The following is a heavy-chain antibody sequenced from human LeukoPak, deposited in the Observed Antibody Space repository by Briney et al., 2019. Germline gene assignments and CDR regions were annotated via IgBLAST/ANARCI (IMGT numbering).Heavy chain of an antibody. D-gene: IGHD5-18*01. V-gene: IGHV4-4*02. J-gene: IGHJ4*02. Sequence: PSETLSLTCAVSGVSISSNNWWIWVRQSPEKGLEWIGEIYHDGSTNYNPSLKSRVTISMDKSKNQLSLKLNFVTAADTAVYYCARDRGGYTYSHDYWGQGTLVTVSS. CDR2: IYHDGST. CDR3: ARDRGGYTYSHDY. CDR1: GVSISSNNW.